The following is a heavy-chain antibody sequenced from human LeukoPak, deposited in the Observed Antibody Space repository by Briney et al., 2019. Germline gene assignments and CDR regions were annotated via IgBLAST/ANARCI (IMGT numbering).Heavy chain of an antibody. V-gene: IGHV2-5*02. CDR3: AHSRIVVVVAGWFDP. Sequence: SGPTLVKPTQTLTLTCTFSGFSLSTSGVGVGWIRQPPGKALEWLALIYWDDVKRYSPSLKSRLTITKDTSKNQVVLTMTNMDPVDTATYYCAHSRIVVVVAGWFDPWGQGTLVTVSS. CDR2: IYWDDVK. CDR1: GFSLSTSGVG. D-gene: IGHD2-15*01. J-gene: IGHJ5*02.